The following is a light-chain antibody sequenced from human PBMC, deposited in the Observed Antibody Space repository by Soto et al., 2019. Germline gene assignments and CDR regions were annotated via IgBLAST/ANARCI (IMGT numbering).Light chain of an antibody. CDR3: QQYSIWPYT. CDR2: GAS. CDR1: QSVSSN. V-gene: IGKV3-15*01. Sequence: EIVMTQSPATLSVSPGERATLSCRASQSVSSNLAWYQQKLGQAPRLLIYGASTRATGIPARFSGSGSKTEFTHTISSLQSEDFAVYYCQQYSIWPYTFGQGTQLQIK. J-gene: IGKJ2*01.